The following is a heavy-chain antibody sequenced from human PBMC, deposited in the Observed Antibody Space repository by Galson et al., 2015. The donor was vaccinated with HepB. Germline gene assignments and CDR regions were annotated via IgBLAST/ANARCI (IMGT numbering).Heavy chain of an antibody. J-gene: IGHJ4*01. D-gene: IGHD3-22*01. CDR2: IKQDGSEK. V-gene: IGHV3-7*01. CDR1: GFTFSSYW. Sequence: SLRLSCAASGFTFSSYWMNWVRQAPGKGLEWVANIKQDGSEKYYGDSVKGRFSISRDNAENSLYLQMNSLRAEDTAVFYCVRGFSGSFESWGRGTLVTVSS. CDR3: VRGFSGSFES.